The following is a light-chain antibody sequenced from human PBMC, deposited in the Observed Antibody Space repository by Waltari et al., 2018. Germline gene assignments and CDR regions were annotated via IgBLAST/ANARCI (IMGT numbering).Light chain of an antibody. CDR1: SDINVGDFH. Sequence: QPVLTQPPSSSASPGESARPTCTLPSDINVGDFHIYWYQQKPGSPPRFLLYYNSDAEKAQGSGVPSRFSVANDASANAGILLISVLQSEEEADYYCMFWPSNVWVFGGGTKLTVL. CDR3: MFWPSNVWV. V-gene: IGLV5-37*01. J-gene: IGLJ3*02. CDR2: YNSDAEK.